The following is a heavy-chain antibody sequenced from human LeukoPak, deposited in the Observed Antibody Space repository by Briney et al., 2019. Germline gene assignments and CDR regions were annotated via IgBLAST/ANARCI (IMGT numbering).Heavy chain of an antibody. J-gene: IGHJ6*03. Sequence: ASVKVSCKASGYTFTSYDINWVRQATGQGLEWMGRMNPNSGNTGYAQKFQGGVTITRNTSISTAYMELSSLRSEDTAVYYCARAPKVGASNYYYYMDVWGKGTTVTVSS. CDR2: MNPNSGNT. CDR3: ARAPKVGASNYYYYMDV. V-gene: IGHV1-8*03. CDR1: GYTFTSYD. D-gene: IGHD1-26*01.